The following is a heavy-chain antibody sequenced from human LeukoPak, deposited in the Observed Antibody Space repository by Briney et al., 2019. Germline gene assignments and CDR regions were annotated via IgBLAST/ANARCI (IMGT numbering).Heavy chain of an antibody. CDR1: GFTFDDYA. Sequence: GGSLRLSCAASGFTFDDYAMHWVRQAPGKGLEWVSGISWNSGSIGYADSVKGRFTISRDNAKNSLYLQMNSLRAEDTALYYCAKDMRLLLLGAFDIWGQGTMVTVSS. V-gene: IGHV3-9*01. CDR2: ISWNSGSI. CDR3: AKDMRLLLLGAFDI. D-gene: IGHD3-22*01. J-gene: IGHJ3*02.